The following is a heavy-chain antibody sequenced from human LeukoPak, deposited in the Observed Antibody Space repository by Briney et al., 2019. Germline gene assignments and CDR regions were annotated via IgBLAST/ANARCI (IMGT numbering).Heavy chain of an antibody. CDR1: GYTFTGYY. CDR3: ARDWGGVHTGLNWFDP. J-gene: IGHJ5*02. Sequence: ASVKVSCKASGYTFTGYYMRWVRQAPGQGLEWMGWINPNSGGTNYAQKFQGWVTMTRDTSISTAYMELSRLRSDDTAVYYCARDWGGVHTGLNWFDPWGQGTLVTVSS. V-gene: IGHV1-2*04. D-gene: IGHD3-16*01. CDR2: INPNSGGT.